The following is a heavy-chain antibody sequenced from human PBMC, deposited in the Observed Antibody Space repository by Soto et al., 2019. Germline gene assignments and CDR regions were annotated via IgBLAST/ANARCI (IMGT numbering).Heavy chain of an antibody. V-gene: IGHV3-48*01. CDR2: ISSSSNTI. CDR1: GFTFSSYS. D-gene: IGHD1-26*01. J-gene: IGHJ4*02. Sequence: GGSLRLSCAASGFTFSSYSMTWVRQAPGKGLEWVSYISSSSNTIYYADSVKGRFTISRDNAKNSLYLQMNSLRAEDTAVYYCARWEAGAEFWGREPWSPSPQ. CDR3: ARWEAGAEF.